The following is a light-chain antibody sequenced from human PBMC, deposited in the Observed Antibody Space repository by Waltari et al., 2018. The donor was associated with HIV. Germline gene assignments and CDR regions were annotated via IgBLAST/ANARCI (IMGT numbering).Light chain of an antibody. CDR3: HQYYSAPWT. Sequence: DIVMTQSPDSPAVSLGETATINCKSSQSVLYSSDNKNYLAWSQQKPGQPPKLLIYWASTRESGVPDRFSGSGSGTDFTLTISSLQAEDVAVYYCHQYYSAPWTFGQGTKVEI. J-gene: IGKJ1*01. CDR2: WAS. V-gene: IGKV4-1*01. CDR1: QSVLYSSDNKNY.